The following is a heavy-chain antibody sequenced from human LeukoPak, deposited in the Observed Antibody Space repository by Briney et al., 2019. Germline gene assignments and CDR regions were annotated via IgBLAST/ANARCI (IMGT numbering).Heavy chain of an antibody. D-gene: IGHD1-20*01. Sequence: ASVKVSCKVSGYTLTELSMHWVRQAPGKGLEWMGGFDPEDGETIYAQKFQGRVTMTEDTSTDTAYMELSRLRSEDTAVYYCATLTGTTVVDAFDIWGQGTMVTVSS. V-gene: IGHV1-24*01. CDR3: ATLTGTTVVDAFDI. CDR2: FDPEDGET. CDR1: GYTLTELS. J-gene: IGHJ3*02.